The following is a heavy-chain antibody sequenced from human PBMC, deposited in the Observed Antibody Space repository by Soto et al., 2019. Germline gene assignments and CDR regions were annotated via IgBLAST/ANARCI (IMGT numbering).Heavy chain of an antibody. CDR3: ARVSPLTYIAVAGTTVDY. CDR2: IIPIFGTA. V-gene: IGHV1-69*01. J-gene: IGHJ4*02. CDR1: GGTFSSYA. D-gene: IGHD6-19*01. Sequence: QVQLVQSGAEVKKPGSSVKVSCTASGGTFSSYAISWVRQAPGQGLEWMGGIIPIFGTANYAQKFQGRVTITADESTSTAYMELSSLRSEDTTVYYWARVSPLTYIAVAGTTVDYWGQGTLVTVSS.